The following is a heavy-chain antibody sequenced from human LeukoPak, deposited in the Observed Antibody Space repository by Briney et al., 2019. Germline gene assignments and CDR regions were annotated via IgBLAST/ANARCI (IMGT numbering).Heavy chain of an antibody. CDR3: AKDQGIRPSSIAEDYYFYGMVV. Sequence: GGSLRLSCAASGFTFDDYAIHWVRQAPGKGLEWVSGISWNSGNIGYADSVKGRFTISTDNAKNSLYQQMNSLRAEDTALYYCAKDQGIRPSSIAEDYYFYGMVVWGQGTTVTVSS. V-gene: IGHV3-9*01. CDR2: ISWNSGNI. D-gene: IGHD6-6*01. CDR1: GFTFDDYA. J-gene: IGHJ6*02.